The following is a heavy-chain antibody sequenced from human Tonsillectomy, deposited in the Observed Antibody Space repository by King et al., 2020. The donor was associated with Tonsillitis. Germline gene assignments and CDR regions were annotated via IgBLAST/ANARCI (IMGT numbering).Heavy chain of an antibody. D-gene: IGHD6-19*01. CDR3: AKGHSSGWFYFDS. Sequence: VQLVESGGGVVQPGRSLRLSCAASRFTFSSYGMHWVRQAPGKGLEWVVVISYDGNNKYNAGSVKGRFTISRDNSKNTLYLQMNSLRGEDTAVYYCAKGHSSGWFYFDSWGQGTLVTVSS. CDR1: RFTFSSYG. CDR2: ISYDGNNK. J-gene: IGHJ4*02. V-gene: IGHV3-30*18.